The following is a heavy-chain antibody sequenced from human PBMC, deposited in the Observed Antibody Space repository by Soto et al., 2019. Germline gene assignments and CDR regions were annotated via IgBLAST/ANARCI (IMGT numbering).Heavy chain of an antibody. V-gene: IGHV4-61*01. J-gene: IGHJ4*02. CDR2: IYYSGST. D-gene: IGHD6-6*01. Sequence: QVQLQESGPGLVKPSETLSLTCTVSGGSVSSGSYYWSWIRQPPGKGLEWIGYIYYSGSTNYNPSRKSRVTISVDTSKSQFSLKLSSVTAADTAVYYCASIAASPRYYFDYWGQGTLVTVSS. CDR3: ASIAASPRYYFDY. CDR1: GGSVSSGSYY.